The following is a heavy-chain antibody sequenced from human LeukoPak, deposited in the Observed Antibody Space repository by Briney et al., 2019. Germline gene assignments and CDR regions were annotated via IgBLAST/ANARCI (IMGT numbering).Heavy chain of an antibody. CDR3: ARGLKFYDILTAYYTFPYFDY. Sequence: SETLSLTCTVSGGSLSSYYWTWIRQPPGRGLEWIGYIYYSGSTNYNPSLKSRVTISVDTSKNQFSLKLSSVTVADTAVYYCARGLKFYDILTAYYTFPYFDYWGQGALVTVSS. V-gene: IGHV4-59*01. CDR2: IYYSGST. J-gene: IGHJ4*02. CDR1: GGSLSSYY. D-gene: IGHD3-9*01.